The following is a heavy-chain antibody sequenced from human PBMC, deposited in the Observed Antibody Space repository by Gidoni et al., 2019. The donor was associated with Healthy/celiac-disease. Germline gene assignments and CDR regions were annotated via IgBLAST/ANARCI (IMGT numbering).Heavy chain of an antibody. D-gene: IGHD2-15*01. CDR1: GYSFTSYW. J-gene: IGHJ4*02. V-gene: IGHV5-51*01. Sequence: EVQLVQSGAEVKKPGESLKISCKGSGYSFTSYWLGWVRQMPGKGLEWMGIIYPGDSDTRYSPSFQGQVTISADKSISTAYLQWSSLKASDTAMYYCVRGLSVYCSGGSCSLGGFDYWGQGTLVTVSS. CDR3: VRGLSVYCSGGSCSLGGFDY. CDR2: IYPGDSDT.